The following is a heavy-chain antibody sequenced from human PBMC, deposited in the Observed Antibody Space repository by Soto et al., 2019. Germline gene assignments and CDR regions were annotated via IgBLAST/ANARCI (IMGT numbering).Heavy chain of an antibody. CDR1: GFTFSSYS. CDR3: ASGPYDYGDYAGLDFDY. Sequence: EVQLVESGGGLVKPGGSLRLSCAASGFTFSSYSMNWVRQAPGKGLEWVSSISSSSSYIYYADSVKGLFTISRDNAKNSLYLQMNSLRAEDTAVYYCASGPYDYGDYAGLDFDYWGQGTLVTVSS. J-gene: IGHJ4*02. D-gene: IGHD4-17*01. V-gene: IGHV3-21*01. CDR2: ISSSSSYI.